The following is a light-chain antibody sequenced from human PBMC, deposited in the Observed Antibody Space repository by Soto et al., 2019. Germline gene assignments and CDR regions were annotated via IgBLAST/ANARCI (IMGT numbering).Light chain of an antibody. V-gene: IGKV3-15*01. CDR3: QQYNNWPLT. J-gene: IGKJ4*01. CDR1: QSISSGY. CDR2: GTS. Sequence: EIVFTQSPCTLSLSPAERSTLSCRASQSISSGYLAWYQQKPGQAPRLLIYGTSTRATGIPARFSGSGSGTEFTLTISSLQSEDFAVYYCQQYNNWPLTFGGGTKVDI.